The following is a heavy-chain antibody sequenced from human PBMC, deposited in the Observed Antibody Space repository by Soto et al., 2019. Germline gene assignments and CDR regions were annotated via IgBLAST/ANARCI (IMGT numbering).Heavy chain of an antibody. V-gene: IGHV1-58*02. CDR2: ISLYSDGT. Sequence: SVKVSCKTSGYTFSNYGITWVRQAPGQPLEWLGWISLYSDGTNYAQKFQERVTITRDMSTSTAYMELSSLRSEDTAAYYCAAVATPHLGYYSGMDVWGQGTTVTVSS. D-gene: IGHD2-15*01. CDR3: AAVATPHLGYYSGMDV. CDR1: GYTFSNYG. J-gene: IGHJ6*02.